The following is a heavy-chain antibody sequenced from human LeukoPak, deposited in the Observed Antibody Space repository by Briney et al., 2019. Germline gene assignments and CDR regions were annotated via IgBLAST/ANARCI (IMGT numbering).Heavy chain of an antibody. CDR1: GFTFSTFS. CDR3: ARGGDGHNSYLDF. V-gene: IGHV3-21*06. Sequence: GGSLRLSCDGSGFTFSTFSLNWVRPAPGKGLEWVASISYSSTFLDYADSVKGRFTISRDNTQNSVYLEMNSLRDEDTAAYFCARGGDGHNSYLDFWGQGTLVTVSS. CDR2: ISYSSTFL. D-gene: IGHD1-1*01. J-gene: IGHJ4*02.